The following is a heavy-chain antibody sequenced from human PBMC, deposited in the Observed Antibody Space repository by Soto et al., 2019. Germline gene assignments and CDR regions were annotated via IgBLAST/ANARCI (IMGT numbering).Heavy chain of an antibody. J-gene: IGHJ4*02. D-gene: IGHD4-17*01. CDR1: GDSISSSSYY. V-gene: IGHV4-39*01. CDR2: IYYSGST. CDR3: ATSERATVMTTVTGFDY. Sequence: SETLSLTCSVSGDSISSSSYYWGWIRQPPGKGLEWIGSIYYSGSTYYNPSLKSRVTISLDTSKNQFSLKLSSVTAADTAVYYCATSERATVMTTVTGFDYWGQGTLVTVSS.